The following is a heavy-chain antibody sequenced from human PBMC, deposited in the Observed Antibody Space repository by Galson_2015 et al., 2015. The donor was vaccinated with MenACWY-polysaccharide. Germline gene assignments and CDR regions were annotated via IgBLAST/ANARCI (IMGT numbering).Heavy chain of an antibody. V-gene: IGHV3-49*03. CDR2: IRCKASGETT. Sequence: SLRLSCAASGFTFSDWYLSWIRQAPGKGLEWVGFIRCKASGETTGYAASVKGRFTISRDDSKSTAYLQMNSLQTEDTAIYYCTRDRPIDYWGQGTLVTVSS. J-gene: IGHJ4*02. CDR1: GFTFSDWY. CDR3: TRDRPIDY.